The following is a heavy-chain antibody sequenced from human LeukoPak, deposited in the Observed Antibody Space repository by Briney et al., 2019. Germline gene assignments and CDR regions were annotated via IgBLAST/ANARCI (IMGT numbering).Heavy chain of an antibody. V-gene: IGHV1-24*01. CDR2: FDPEDGEA. CDR1: GYTLTELS. Sequence: ASVKVSCKVSGYTLTELSMHWVRQAPGKGLEWMGGFDPEDGEAIYAQKFQGRVTMTEDTSTDTAYMELSSLRSEDTAVYYCATGAKLELRNYYYYYYMDVWGQGTTVTVSS. D-gene: IGHD1-7*01. J-gene: IGHJ6*03. CDR3: ATGAKLELRNYYYYYYMDV.